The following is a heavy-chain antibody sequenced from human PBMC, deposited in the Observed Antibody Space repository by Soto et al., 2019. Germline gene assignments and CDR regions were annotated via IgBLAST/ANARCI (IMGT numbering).Heavy chain of an antibody. CDR1: GFTFSSYW. CDR2: ISSDGTST. J-gene: IGHJ2*01. V-gene: IGHV3-74*01. Sequence: EVQLVESGGGLVQPGGSLRLSCAASGFTFSSYWMHWVRQAPGKGLVWVSRISSDGTSTNNADSVKGRYTISRDNAKNTLYLQMSSLRAEDTAVYYCARNWYFDLWGSGTLVTVSS. CDR3: ARNWYFDL.